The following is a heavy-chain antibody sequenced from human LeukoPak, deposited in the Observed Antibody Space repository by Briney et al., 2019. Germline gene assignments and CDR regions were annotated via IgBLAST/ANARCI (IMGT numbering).Heavy chain of an antibody. CDR1: GFTFSSSA. CDR2: ISGSGGNT. Sequence: GGSLRLSCAASGFTFSSSAMSWVRQAPGKGLEWVSAISGSGGNTYSADSVKGRFTISRDNAQNSLFLQMNSLRAEDTAVYYCARDDYDSSTPYFFDYWGQGTLVTVSS. J-gene: IGHJ4*02. CDR3: ARDDYDSSTPYFFDY. D-gene: IGHD3-22*01. V-gene: IGHV3-23*01.